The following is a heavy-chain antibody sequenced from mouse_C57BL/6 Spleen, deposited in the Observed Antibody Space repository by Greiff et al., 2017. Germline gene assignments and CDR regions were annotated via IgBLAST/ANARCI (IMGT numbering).Heavy chain of an antibody. D-gene: IGHD1-1*01. CDR3: AGDYGSSPWFAY. Sequence: QVQLQQSGPELVKPGASVKISCKASGYAFSSSWMNWVKQRPGKGLEWIGRIYPGDGDTNYNGQFKGKATLTADKSSSTAYMQLSSLTSEDSAVYFCAGDYGSSPWFAYGGQGTLVTVSA. CDR2: IYPGDGDT. J-gene: IGHJ3*01. CDR1: GYAFSSSW. V-gene: IGHV1-82*01.